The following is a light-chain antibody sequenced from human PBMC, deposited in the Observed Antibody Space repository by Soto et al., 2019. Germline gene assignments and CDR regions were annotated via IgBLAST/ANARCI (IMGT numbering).Light chain of an antibody. J-gene: IGLJ1*01. CDR3: SSYGGNNIYV. CDR2: EVT. Sequence: LTQPPSASGSPGQSVTISCTGTSGDVGGYNYVSWYQQHPGKAPKLMIYEVTKRPSGVPDRFSASKSGNTASLTVSGLQAEDEADYYCSSYGGNNIYVFGSGTRSPS. V-gene: IGLV2-8*01. CDR1: SGDVGGYNY.